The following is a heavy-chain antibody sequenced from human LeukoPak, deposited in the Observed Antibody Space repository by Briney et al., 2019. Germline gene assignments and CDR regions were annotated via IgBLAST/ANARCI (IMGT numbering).Heavy chain of an antibody. CDR2: ISSSGSTI. V-gene: IGHV3-11*01. J-gene: IGHJ4*02. CDR3: ERARTYYYDSSGYY. CDR1: GFTFSNYY. Sequence: GGSLRLSCAASGFTFSNYYMSWIRQAPGKGLEWVSYISSSGSTIYYADSVKGRFTISRDNAKSSLYLQMNSLRAEDTAVYYCERARTYYYDSSGYYWGQGTLVTVSS. D-gene: IGHD3-22*01.